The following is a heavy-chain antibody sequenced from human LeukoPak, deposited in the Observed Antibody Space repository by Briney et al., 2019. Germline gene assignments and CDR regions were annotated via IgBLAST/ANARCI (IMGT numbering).Heavy chain of an antibody. CDR2: VRYDESNK. Sequence: GGSLRLSCTASGFTFSSYGMHWVRQSPGKGLEWVTFVRYDESNKYYTDSVKGRFTISRDNSKNTLFLQMNNLRTEDTAVYHCAKDLYDSGTYFDYWGQGTLVTVSS. V-gene: IGHV3-30*02. D-gene: IGHD3-10*01. J-gene: IGHJ4*02. CDR1: GFTFSSYG. CDR3: AKDLYDSGTYFDY.